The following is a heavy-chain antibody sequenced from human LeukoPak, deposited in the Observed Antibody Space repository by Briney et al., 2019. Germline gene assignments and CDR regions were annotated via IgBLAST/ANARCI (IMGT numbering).Heavy chain of an antibody. J-gene: IGHJ4*02. CDR3: ARDPCSGGSCYIHPFDY. Sequence: WASVKVSCKASGYTFTSYAMHWVRQAPGQRLEXXXXINAGNGNTKYSQKFQGRVTITRDTSASTAYMELSSLRSEDTAVYYCARDPCSGGSCYIHPFDYWGQGTLVTVSS. CDR1: GYTFTSYA. CDR2: INAGNGNT. V-gene: IGHV1-3*01. D-gene: IGHD2-15*01.